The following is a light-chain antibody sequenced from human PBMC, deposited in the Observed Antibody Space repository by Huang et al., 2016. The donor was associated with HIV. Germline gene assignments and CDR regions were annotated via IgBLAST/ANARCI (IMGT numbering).Light chain of an antibody. CDR2: ATS. Sequence: DIQMTQSPSSLSASVGDRVTITCRASQGIGNSLAWYQQKPEKAPRLLLYATSTLGSGVPSRFSGSGSGTHYTLTINTLQPEDIASCYCQQYHSLPWTFGQGTKVEIK. CDR3: QQYHSLPWT. J-gene: IGKJ1*01. CDR1: QGIGNS. V-gene: IGKV1-NL1*01.